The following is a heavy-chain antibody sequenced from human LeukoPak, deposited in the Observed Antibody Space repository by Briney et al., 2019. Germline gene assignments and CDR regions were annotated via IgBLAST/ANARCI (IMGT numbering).Heavy chain of an antibody. CDR3: AKGLFTVVRGAFDI. CDR1: GFTFSSYW. J-gene: IGHJ3*02. CDR2: INSDGSST. V-gene: IGHV3-74*01. D-gene: IGHD4-23*01. Sequence: PGGSLRLSCAASGFTFSSYWMHWVRQAPGKGLVWVSRINSDGSSTSYADSVKGRFTISRDNAKNSLYLQMNSLRAEDTALYYCAKGLFTVVRGAFDIWGQGTMVTVSS.